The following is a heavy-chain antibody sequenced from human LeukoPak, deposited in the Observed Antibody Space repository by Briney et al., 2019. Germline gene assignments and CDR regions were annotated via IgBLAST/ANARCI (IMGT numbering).Heavy chain of an antibody. CDR2: MNPNSGNT. CDR3: ARGLRFLEWLLSWFDP. J-gene: IGHJ5*02. Sequence: ATVTVSCKASGYTFTSYDINWVRQATGQGLEWMGWMNPNSGNTGYAQKFQGRVTMTRNTSISTAYMGLSSLRSEDTAVYYCARGLRFLEWLLSWFDPWGQGTLVTVSS. CDR1: GYTFTSYD. V-gene: IGHV1-8*01. D-gene: IGHD3-3*01.